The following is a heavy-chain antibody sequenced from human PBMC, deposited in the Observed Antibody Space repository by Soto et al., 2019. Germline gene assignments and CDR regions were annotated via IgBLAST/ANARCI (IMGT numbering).Heavy chain of an antibody. CDR3: ARDRRLRLNRGGYFVY. CDR2: ISSSSSTL. V-gene: IGHV3-48*02. J-gene: IGHJ4*02. CDR1: GFTFSSYS. D-gene: IGHD4-17*01. Sequence: EVQLVESGGGLVQPGGSLRLSCAASGFTFSSYSMNWVRQAPGKGLEWVSYISSSSSTLYYADSVKGRFTISRDNAKNSLYLQMNSLRDEDTAVYYCARDRRLRLNRGGYFVYWGQGTLVTVSS.